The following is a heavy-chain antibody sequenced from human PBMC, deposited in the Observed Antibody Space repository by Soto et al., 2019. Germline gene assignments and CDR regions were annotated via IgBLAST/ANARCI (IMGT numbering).Heavy chain of an antibody. CDR3: ARTQTGWFPYYFDY. V-gene: IGHV3-7*01. Sequence: EVQLVESGGGLVQPGGSLRLSCAASGFTFSSYWMSWVRQAPGKGLEWVANIKQDGSEKYYVDSVKGRFTISRDNANNSLYLQMNSLRAEDTAVYYCARTQTGWFPYYFDYWGQGTLVTVSS. CDR2: IKQDGSEK. D-gene: IGHD2-15*01. CDR1: GFTFSSYW. J-gene: IGHJ4*02.